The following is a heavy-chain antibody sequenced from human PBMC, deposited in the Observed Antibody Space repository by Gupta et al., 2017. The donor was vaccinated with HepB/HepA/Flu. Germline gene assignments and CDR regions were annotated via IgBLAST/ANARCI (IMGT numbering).Heavy chain of an antibody. CDR1: GYSLTAYF. D-gene: IGHD2-8*01. CDR2: INPNSGGT. CDR3: ARGGCTNGVCPPEWFDP. Sequence: QVQLVQSGAEVEKPGGSVRVSCKTSGYSLTAYFIHWVRQAPGQGLEWMGWINPNSGGTKYSQKFQGRVIMTRDTSISTVYMEVSRLRSDDTAVYSCARGGCTNGVCPPEWFDPWGQGTLVTVSS. V-gene: IGHV1-2*02. J-gene: IGHJ5*02.